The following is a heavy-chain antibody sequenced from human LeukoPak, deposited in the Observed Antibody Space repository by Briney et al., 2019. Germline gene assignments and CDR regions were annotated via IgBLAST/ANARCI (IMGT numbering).Heavy chain of an antibody. V-gene: IGHV1-69*13. D-gene: IGHD2-2*01. CDR2: IIPIFGTA. CDR3: ASPSSTSQPHYYYYMDV. CDR1: RGTFSSYA. Sequence: GASVKVSCKASRGTFSSYAISWVRQAPGQGLEWMGGIIPIFGTANYAQKFQGRVTITADESTSTAYMELSSLRSEDTAVYYCASPSSTSQPHYYYYMDVWGKGTTVTVSS. J-gene: IGHJ6*03.